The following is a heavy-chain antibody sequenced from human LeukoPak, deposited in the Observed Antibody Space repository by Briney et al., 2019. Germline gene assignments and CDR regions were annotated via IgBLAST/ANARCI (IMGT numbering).Heavy chain of an antibody. CDR1: GDSTNTYG. CDR2: ISPYSAYT. J-gene: IGHJ6*03. V-gene: IGHV1-18*04. Sequence: GASVKVSCKASGDSTNTYGVAWVRQAPGQGLEWIGWISPYSAYTKYADALQGRVTRTTDTSTTTSYMELRSLRSDDTAVYFCANVAKGRYFFYYMDAWGKGTTVTVS. CDR3: ANVAKGRYFFYYMDA.